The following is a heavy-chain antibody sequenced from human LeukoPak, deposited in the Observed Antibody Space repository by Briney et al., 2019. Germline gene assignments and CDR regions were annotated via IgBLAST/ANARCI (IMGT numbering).Heavy chain of an antibody. Sequence: GGSLRLSCAASGFTFDDYGMSWVRQAPGKGLEWVSVIRGSSGSTYYADSVKGRFTISRDDSKNTLYPQMNSLRAEDTAVYYCAKEREYSGYEPLPNDYWGQGTLVTVSS. CDR2: IRGSSGST. CDR3: AKEREYSGYEPLPNDY. CDR1: GFTFDDYG. V-gene: IGHV3-23*01. J-gene: IGHJ4*02. D-gene: IGHD5-12*01.